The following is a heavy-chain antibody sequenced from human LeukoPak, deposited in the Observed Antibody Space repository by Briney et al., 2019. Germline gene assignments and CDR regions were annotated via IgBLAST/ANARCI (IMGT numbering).Heavy chain of an antibody. CDR3: ARAFYDSSLGWFDP. D-gene: IGHD3-22*01. J-gene: IGHJ5*02. Sequence: PSETLSLTCTVSGGSISSYYWSWIRQPPGKGLEWIGYIYYSGSTNYNPSLKSRVTISVDTSKNQFSLKLSSVTAADTAVYYCARAFYDSSLGWFDPWGQGTLVTVSS. CDR1: GGSISSYY. V-gene: IGHV4-59*08. CDR2: IYYSGST.